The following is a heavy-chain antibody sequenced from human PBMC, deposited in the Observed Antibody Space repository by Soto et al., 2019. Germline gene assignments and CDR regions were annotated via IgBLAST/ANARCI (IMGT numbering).Heavy chain of an antibody. Sequence: QVQLVQSGAQVKKPGASVKDSCKASGYTFTSCAMHWVRQDPGQRLEWMGWINAGTGNTNYSQKFQGRVTIPRDTSAGTADMELTSLRSEDTAVYYFARGLRLYVLHYWGEGTLVTVSS. CDR2: INAGTGNT. CDR1: GYTFTSCA. V-gene: IGHV1-3*01. CDR3: ARGLRLYVLHY. J-gene: IGHJ4*02. D-gene: IGHD3-16*01.